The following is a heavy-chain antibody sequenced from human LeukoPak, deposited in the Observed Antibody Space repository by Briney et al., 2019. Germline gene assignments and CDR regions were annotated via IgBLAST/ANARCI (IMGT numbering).Heavy chain of an antibody. V-gene: IGHV3-7*01. D-gene: IGHD3-22*01. CDR1: GFTFSNFW. CDR2: IKQDGIEK. J-gene: IGHJ1*01. CDR3: ARGSSGYYCDHFQT. Sequence: PGGSLRLSCAASGFTFSNFWMTWIRQAPGKGLEWVANIKQDGIEKYYVDSVEGRFTVSRDNTKNTLLLQMDSLRAEYTAVYYCARGSSGYYCDHFQTWGQGSLVTVSS.